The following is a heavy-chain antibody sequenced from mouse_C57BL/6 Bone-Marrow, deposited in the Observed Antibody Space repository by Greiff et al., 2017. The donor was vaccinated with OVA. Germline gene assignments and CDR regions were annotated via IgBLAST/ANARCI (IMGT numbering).Heavy chain of an antibody. CDR1: GYTFTDYY. D-gene: IGHD2-1*01. CDR3: ARGDGNHAMDY. J-gene: IGHJ4*01. Sequence: VQLQQSGPELVKPGASVKISCKASGYTFTDYYMNWVKQSHGKSLEWIGDINPNNGGTSYNQKFKGKATLTLDKSSSTAYMELRSLTSEDSAVYYCARGDGNHAMDYWGQGTSVTVSS. V-gene: IGHV1-26*01. CDR2: INPNNGGT.